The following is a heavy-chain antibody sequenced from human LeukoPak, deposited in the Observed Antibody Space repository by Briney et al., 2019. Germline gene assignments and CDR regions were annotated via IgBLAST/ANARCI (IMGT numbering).Heavy chain of an antibody. V-gene: IGHV4-59*08. CDR1: GGSINTYF. J-gene: IGHJ4*02. Sequence: SETLSLTCAVSGGSINTYFWSWIRQPPGKGREWIGYMYYSGSTNYNPSLKSRTTISMDTSKNQFSLKLNSVTAADTAVYYCARQIAWGVGRFDYWGQGTLASVSA. D-gene: IGHD3-10*01. CDR3: ARQIAWGVGRFDY. CDR2: MYYSGST.